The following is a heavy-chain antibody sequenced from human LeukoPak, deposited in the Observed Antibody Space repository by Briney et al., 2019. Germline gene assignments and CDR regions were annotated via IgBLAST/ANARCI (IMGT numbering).Heavy chain of an antibody. V-gene: IGHV4-39*07. CDR2: IYYSGST. J-gene: IGHJ4*02. CDR1: GGSISSSSYY. Sequence: TSETLSLTCTVSGGSISSSSYYWGWIRQPPGKGLEWIGSIYYSGSTYYNPSLKSRVTISVDTSKNQFSLKLSSVTAADTAVYYCARAGYSNFYRQYFDYWGQGTLVTVSS. D-gene: IGHD4-11*01. CDR3: ARAGYSNFYRQYFDY.